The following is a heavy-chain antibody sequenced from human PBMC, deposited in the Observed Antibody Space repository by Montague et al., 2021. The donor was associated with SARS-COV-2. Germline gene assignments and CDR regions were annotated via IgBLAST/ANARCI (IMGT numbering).Heavy chain of an antibody. V-gene: IGHV4-59*01. D-gene: IGHD2-2*01. CDR2: MSYGEST. CDR1: GGSISSYY. CDR3: ARRDGYCSSTRCPHWFDP. J-gene: IGHJ5*02. Sequence: SETLSLTCTVSGGSISSYYWSWIRQPPGKGLEWIGYMSYGESTNYNLSLKSRVTISVDTSKNQLSLKVNSVTAADTAVYYCARRDGYCSSTRCPHWFDPWGQETLVTVSS.